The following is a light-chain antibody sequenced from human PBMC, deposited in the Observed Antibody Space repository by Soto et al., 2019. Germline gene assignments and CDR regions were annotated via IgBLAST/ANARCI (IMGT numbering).Light chain of an antibody. CDR2: EVR. V-gene: IGLV2-14*03. J-gene: IGLJ2*01. CDR3: SSFTSRSTLI. Sequence: QSALTQPPSASGSPGQSVTISCTGTSSDIGGYNSVSWYQQHPGKAPRLIFYEVRNRPSGIPLRFSASKSGNAASLTISGLQAEDEAHYYCSSFTSRSTLIFGGGTKLTVL. CDR1: SSDIGGYNS.